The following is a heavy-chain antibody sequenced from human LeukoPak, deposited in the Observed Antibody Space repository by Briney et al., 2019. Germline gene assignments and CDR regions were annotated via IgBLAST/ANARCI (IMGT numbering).Heavy chain of an antibody. J-gene: IGHJ6*03. CDR1: GYSFTGYY. CDR2: INPDSGGT. D-gene: IGHD4-11*01. CDR3: ASGYSDYADYYNYYMDV. Sequence: APVKVSCKASGYSFTGYYMHWVRQAPGQGLEWMGWINPDSGGTNYAQKFQGRVTMTRDTSITTAYMELSRLTSDDTAVYYCASGYSDYADYYNYYMDVWGKGTTVTVSS. V-gene: IGHV1-2*02.